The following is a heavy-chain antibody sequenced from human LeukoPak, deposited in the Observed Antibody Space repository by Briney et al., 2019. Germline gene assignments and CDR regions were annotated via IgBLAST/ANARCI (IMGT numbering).Heavy chain of an antibody. J-gene: IGHJ3*02. Sequence: ASVKVSCKASGYTFTGYYMHWVRQAPGQGLEWMGWISAYNGNTNYAQKLQGRVTMTTDTSTSTAYMELRSLRSDDTAVYYCARENLWFGEFPDAFDIWGQGTMVTVSS. V-gene: IGHV1-18*04. D-gene: IGHD3-10*01. CDR1: GYTFTGYY. CDR3: ARENLWFGEFPDAFDI. CDR2: ISAYNGNT.